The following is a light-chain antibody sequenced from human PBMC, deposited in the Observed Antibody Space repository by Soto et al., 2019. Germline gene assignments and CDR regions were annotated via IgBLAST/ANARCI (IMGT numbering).Light chain of an antibody. J-gene: IGKJ4*01. V-gene: IGKV3-20*01. CDR3: QQYGRLPLS. Sequence: EILLTQSPGTLSLSAGDRATLSCRASQSLSNSFLAWYQQKPGQTPRLLISGASIRATDIPDRFSGSGSGTDFTLTISRLEPEDFAVYFCQQYGRLPLSFGGGTRVEIK. CDR2: GAS. CDR1: QSLSNSF.